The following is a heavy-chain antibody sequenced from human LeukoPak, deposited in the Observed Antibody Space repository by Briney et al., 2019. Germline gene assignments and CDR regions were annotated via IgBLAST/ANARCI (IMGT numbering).Heavy chain of an antibody. CDR3: ARVGDEYSSGWYYFDY. D-gene: IGHD6-19*01. CDR1: GYSISSGYY. J-gene: IGHJ4*02. Sequence: SETLSLTCTVSGYSISSGYYWGWIRQPPGKGLEWIGSIYYSGSTYYNPSLKSRVTISVDTSKNQFSLKLSSVTAADTAVYYCARVGDEYSSGWYYFDYWGQGTLVTVSS. CDR2: IYYSGST. V-gene: IGHV4-38-2*02.